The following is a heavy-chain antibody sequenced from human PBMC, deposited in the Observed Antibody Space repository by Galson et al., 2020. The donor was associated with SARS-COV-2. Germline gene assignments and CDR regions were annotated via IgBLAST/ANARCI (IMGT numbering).Heavy chain of an antibody. D-gene: IGHD6-6*01. J-gene: IGHJ4*02. CDR2: ISYDGSNK. V-gene: IGHV3-30*18. CDR1: GFIFSSYG. Sequence: GGSLRLSCAASGFIFSSYGMHWVRQAPGKGLEWVAVISYDGSNKYYADSVKGRFTISRDNSKNTLYLQMNSLRAEDTAVYYCAKDSVEQLVLGLRGGGVDYWGQGTLVTVSS. CDR3: AKDSVEQLVLGLRGGGVDY.